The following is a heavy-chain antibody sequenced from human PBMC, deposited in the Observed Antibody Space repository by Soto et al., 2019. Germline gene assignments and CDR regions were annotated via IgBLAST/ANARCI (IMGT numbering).Heavy chain of an antibody. V-gene: IGHV4-59*08. CDR3: ARLGDYYQAFAY. Sequence: QVQLQESGPGLVKPSETLSVTCTVSGSPISDNYWSWFRQAPVQGLEWVVYIYYTGTTTYHPSLKCRVTISPDTTKRKFSRILRSVTAADTAVYYCARLGDYYQAFAYWGHGTLVTVSS. CDR1: GSPISDNY. CDR2: IYYTGTT. J-gene: IGHJ4*01. D-gene: IGHD3-22*01.